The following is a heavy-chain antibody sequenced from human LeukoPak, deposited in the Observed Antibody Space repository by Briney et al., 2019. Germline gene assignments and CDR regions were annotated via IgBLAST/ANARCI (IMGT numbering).Heavy chain of an antibody. CDR3: AREVVLSTSAWFEY. J-gene: IGHJ4*02. Sequence: PGGSLRLSCAVSGFTFSSYWMSWVRQAPGKGLEWVANIKEDGTEKYYQDSVKGRFTISRDNAKNSLYLQMNSLGAEDTAVYYCAREVVLSTSAWFEYWGQGTLVTVSS. D-gene: IGHD3-22*01. V-gene: IGHV3-7*01. CDR2: IKEDGTEK. CDR1: GFTFSSYW.